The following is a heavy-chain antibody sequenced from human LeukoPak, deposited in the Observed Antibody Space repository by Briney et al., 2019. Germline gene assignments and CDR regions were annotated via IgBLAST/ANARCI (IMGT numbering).Heavy chain of an antibody. CDR2: ISVSGGST. J-gene: IGHJ5*02. Sequence: GALRLSCAASGFTFSSDGMSWVRQAPGKGLEWVSAISVSGGSTYYADSVKGRFTISRDNSKNTLYLQMNSLRAEDTAVYYCASEKITMVRGVIFRWFDPWGQGTLVTVSS. CDR1: GFTFSSDG. V-gene: IGHV3-23*01. D-gene: IGHD3-10*01. CDR3: ASEKITMVRGVIFRWFDP.